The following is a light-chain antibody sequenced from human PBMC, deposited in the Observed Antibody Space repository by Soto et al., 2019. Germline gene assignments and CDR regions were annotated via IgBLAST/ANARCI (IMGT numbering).Light chain of an antibody. J-gene: IGKJ1*01. CDR2: WAS. CDR3: QQYYYTPLT. Sequence: DIVMTQSPDSLSVSLGERAPINCKSSQSVLYRSNTKHYLTWYQQKPGQPPKLLIYWASTPESGVPDRFSGSGSGTDFTLSISGLQAEDVAVYDCQQYYYTPLTFGQATKVEIK. CDR1: QSVLYRSNTKHY. V-gene: IGKV4-1*01.